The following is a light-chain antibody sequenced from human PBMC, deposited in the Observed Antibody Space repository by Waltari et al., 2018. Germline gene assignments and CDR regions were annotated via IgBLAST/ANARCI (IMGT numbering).Light chain of an antibody. CDR3: HSRDSSGDVV. V-gene: IGLV3-19*01. J-gene: IGLJ2*01. Sequence: SSELTQDPAVSVALGQTVRITCKGDSLRTHYVSWFHQKPGQAPALVIYGKNNRPSGIPDRFSASSSGSTASLTIIGAQAEDEADYYCHSRDSSGDVVIGGGTKLTVV. CDR1: SLRTHY. CDR2: GKN.